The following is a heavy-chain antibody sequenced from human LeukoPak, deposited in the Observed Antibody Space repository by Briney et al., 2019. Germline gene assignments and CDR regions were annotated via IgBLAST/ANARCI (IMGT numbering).Heavy chain of an antibody. J-gene: IGHJ4*02. D-gene: IGHD5-24*01. Sequence: SETLSLTCTVSGGSISSYYWSCIRQPPGKGLEWIGYIYYSGSTNYNPSLKSRVTISVDTSKNQFSLKLSSVTAADTSVYYCARGVEMATITFLDYWGQGTLVTVSS. CDR2: IYYSGST. V-gene: IGHV4-59*01. CDR1: GGSISSYY. CDR3: ARGVEMATITFLDY.